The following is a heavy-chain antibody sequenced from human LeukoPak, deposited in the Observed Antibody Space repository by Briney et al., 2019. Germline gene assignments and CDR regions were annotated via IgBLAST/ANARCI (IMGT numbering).Heavy chain of an antibody. CDR3: ARDQYDTWSRRGNFDS. D-gene: IGHD3-3*01. CDR2: IKLDGSGK. CDR1: GFIFSNYA. Sequence: GGSLRLSCKASGFIFSNYAMSWVRQAPGKGLEWVANIKLDGSGKNYVDSVKGRFTISRDNTKNSLYLQMNSLRAEDTAVFYCARDQYDTWSRRGNFDSWGQGTLVIVSS. V-gene: IGHV3-7*03. J-gene: IGHJ4*02.